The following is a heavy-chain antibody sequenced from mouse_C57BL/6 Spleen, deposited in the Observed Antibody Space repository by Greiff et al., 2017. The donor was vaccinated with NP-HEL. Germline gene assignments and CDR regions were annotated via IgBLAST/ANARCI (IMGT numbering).Heavy chain of an antibody. CDR3: AREGYSFYAMDY. CDR2: INPNNGGT. V-gene: IGHV1-18*01. Sequence: EVKLQESGPELVKPGASVKIPCKASGYTFTDYNMDWVKQSHGKSLEWIGDINPNNGGTIYNQKFKGKATLTVDKSSSTAYMELRSLTSEDTAVDYCAREGYSFYAMDYWGQGTSVTVSS. D-gene: IGHD2-12*01. J-gene: IGHJ4*01. CDR1: GYTFTDYN.